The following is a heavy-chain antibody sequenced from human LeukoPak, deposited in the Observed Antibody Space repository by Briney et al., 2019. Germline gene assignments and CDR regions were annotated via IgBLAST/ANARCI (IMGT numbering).Heavy chain of an antibody. CDR2: IYYSGST. CDR3: ARLGVRGNYGMDV. V-gene: IGHV4-39*01. CDR1: GASISSSSYY. D-gene: IGHD3-10*01. J-gene: IGHJ6*02. Sequence: SETLSLTCTVSGASISSSSYYWGWIHQPPGKGLEWIGSIYYSGSTYYNPSLKSRVTISVDTSKNQFSLKLSSVTAADTAVYYCARLGVRGNYGMDVWGQGTTVTVSS.